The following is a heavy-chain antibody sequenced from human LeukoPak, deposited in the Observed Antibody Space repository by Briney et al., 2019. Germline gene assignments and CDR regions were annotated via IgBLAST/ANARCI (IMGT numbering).Heavy chain of an antibody. D-gene: IGHD5-12*01. Sequence: GASVKVSCKASGYTFTSYGISWVRQAPGQGLEWMGWISAYNGNTNYAQKLQGRVTMTTDTSTSTAYMELRSLRSDDTAVYYCARQIVATMAGYYYYMDVWGKGTTVAISS. CDR3: ARQIVATMAGYYYYMDV. CDR2: ISAYNGNT. V-gene: IGHV1-18*01. J-gene: IGHJ6*03. CDR1: GYTFTSYG.